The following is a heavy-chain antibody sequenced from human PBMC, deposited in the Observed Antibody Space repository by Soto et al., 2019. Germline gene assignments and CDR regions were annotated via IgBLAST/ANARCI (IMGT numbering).Heavy chain of an antibody. CDR1: GFTFSSYS. D-gene: IGHD3-22*01. J-gene: IGHJ5*02. V-gene: IGHV3-21*01. CDR3: ARDLPESYYYDSSGYFLRWFDH. Sequence: GGSLRLSCAASGFTFSSYSMNWVRQAPGKGLEWVSSISSSSSYIYYADSVKGRFTISRDNAKNSLYLQMNSLRAEDTAVYYCARDLPESYYYDSSGYFLRWFDHWGQGTLVTVSS. CDR2: ISSSSSYI.